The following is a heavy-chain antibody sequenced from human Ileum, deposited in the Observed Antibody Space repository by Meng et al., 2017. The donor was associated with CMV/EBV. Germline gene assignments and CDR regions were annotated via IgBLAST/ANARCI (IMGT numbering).Heavy chain of an antibody. Sequence: SETLSLTCTVSGGSISDYYWSWIRQPPEKGPEWIGYIQSSGTTNYNPSLKSRVSMSVDTSRNQFSLNLSSVTAADTALYYCAFSLSTGGNWRYYFDYWGPGALVTVSS. CDR3: AFSLSTGGNWRYYFDY. V-gene: IGHV4-59*01. CDR2: IQSSGTT. D-gene: IGHD4-23*01. CDR1: GGSISDYY. J-gene: IGHJ4*02.